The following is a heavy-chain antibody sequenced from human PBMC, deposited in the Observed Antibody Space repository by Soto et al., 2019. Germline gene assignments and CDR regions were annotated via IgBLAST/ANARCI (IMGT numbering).Heavy chain of an antibody. J-gene: IGHJ6*02. CDR2: ISSSSSTI. D-gene: IGHD2-2*01. V-gene: IGHV3-48*02. CDR3: ARERGPIVLVPAAGGAPGLYYYYGMDV. Sequence: GGSLRLSCAASGFTFSSYSMNWVRQAPGKGLEWVSYISSSSSTIYYADSVKGRFTISRDNAKNSLYLQMNSLRDEDTAVYYCARERGPIVLVPAAGGAPGLYYYYGMDVWGQGTTVTVSS. CDR1: GFTFSSYS.